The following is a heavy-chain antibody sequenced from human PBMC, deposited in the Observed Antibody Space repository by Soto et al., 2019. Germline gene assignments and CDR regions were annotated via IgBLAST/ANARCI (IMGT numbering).Heavy chain of an antibody. D-gene: IGHD2-2*02. J-gene: IGHJ3*02. CDR3: ARGIVVVPAAIRPAFDI. Sequence: ASVKVSCKASGYTFTSYGISWVRQAPGQGLEWMGWISAYNGDTNYAQKLQGRVTMTTDTSTSTAYMELRSLRSDDTAVYYCARGIVVVPAAIRPAFDIWGQGTMVPVSS. CDR1: GYTFTSYG. CDR2: ISAYNGDT. V-gene: IGHV1-18*01.